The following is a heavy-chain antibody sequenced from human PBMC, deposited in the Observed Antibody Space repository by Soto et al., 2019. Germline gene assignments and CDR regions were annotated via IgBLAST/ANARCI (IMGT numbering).Heavy chain of an antibody. Sequence: QVQLQESGPGLVKPSQTLSLTCTVSGGSSSSGDYYWSWIRQHPGKGLEWIGYIYYSGSTYYNPSLKSRVTISVDTSKNQFSLKLSSVTAADTAVYYCATYGSGSYKPTTFDYWGQGTLVTVSS. CDR3: ATYGSGSYKPTTFDY. V-gene: IGHV4-31*03. CDR1: GGSSSSGDYY. D-gene: IGHD3-10*01. J-gene: IGHJ4*02. CDR2: IYYSGST.